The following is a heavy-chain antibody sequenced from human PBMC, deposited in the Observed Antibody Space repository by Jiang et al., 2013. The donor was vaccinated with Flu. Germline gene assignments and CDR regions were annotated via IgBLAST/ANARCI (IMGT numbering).Heavy chain of an antibody. Sequence: SGYIFRQIWYQLGAVGPGQGLKWMGWINIYSGLXKTAQEFQDRIALGTDASTNTAYMELRSLRFDDTAKYYCARDLRALTPLPHDAMDLWGQGTTVIVSS. J-gene: IGHJ6*02. CDR1: GYIFRQIW. D-gene: IGHD1-1*01. CDR2: INIYSGLX. V-gene: IGHV1-18*01. CDR3: ARDLRALTPLPHDAMDL.